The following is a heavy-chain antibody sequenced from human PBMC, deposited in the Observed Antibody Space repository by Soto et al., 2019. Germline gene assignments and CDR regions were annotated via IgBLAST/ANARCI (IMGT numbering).Heavy chain of an antibody. CDR2: INHSGST. V-gene: IGHV4-34*01. Sequence: QVQLQQWGAGLLKPSETLSLTCAVYGGSFSGYYWSWIRQPPGKGLAWIGEINHSGSTNYNPSLKSRVTRSVDTSKHQFSLKLSSVTAADTAVYYCARVGGGITGTIYYYYGMDVWGQGTTVTVAS. CDR1: GGSFSGYY. J-gene: IGHJ6*02. D-gene: IGHD1-7*01. CDR3: ARVGGGITGTIYYYYGMDV.